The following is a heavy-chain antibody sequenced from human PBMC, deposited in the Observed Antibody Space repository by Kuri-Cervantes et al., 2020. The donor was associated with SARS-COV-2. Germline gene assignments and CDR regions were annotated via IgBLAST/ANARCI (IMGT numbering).Heavy chain of an antibody. J-gene: IGHJ4*02. CDR3: ARGQWGLPFDY. CDR2: INHSGST. D-gene: IGHD1-26*01. V-gene: IGHV4-34*01. Sequence: SETLSLTCAVYGGSFSGYYWSWIRQPPGKGLEWIGEINHSGSTNYNPSLKSRVTISVDTSKNQFSPKPSSVTAADTAVYYCARGQWGLPFDYWGQGTLVTVSS. CDR1: GGSFSGYY.